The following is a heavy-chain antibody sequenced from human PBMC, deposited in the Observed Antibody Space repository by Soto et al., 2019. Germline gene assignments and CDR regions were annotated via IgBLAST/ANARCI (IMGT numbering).Heavy chain of an antibody. CDR3: AKAGGRYYYGSRSSGVDDY. CDR2: ISGSGGST. J-gene: IGHJ4*02. D-gene: IGHD3-10*01. V-gene: IGHV3-23*01. CDR1: GFTFSSYA. Sequence: EVQLLESGGGLVQPGGSLRLPCAASGFTFSSYAMSWVRQAPGKGLEWVSAISGSGGSTYYADSVKGRFTISRDNSKNPLYLQMNSLRAEDTAVYYCAKAGGRYYYGSRSSGVDDYWGQGTLVTVSS.